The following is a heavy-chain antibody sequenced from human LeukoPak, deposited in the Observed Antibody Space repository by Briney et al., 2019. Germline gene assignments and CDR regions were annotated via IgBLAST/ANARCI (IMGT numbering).Heavy chain of an antibody. CDR1: GFTFSDYY. CDR2: ISSSSSYT. CDR3: ARDGGSGSYYDY. D-gene: IGHD3-10*01. Sequence: GGSLRLSCAASGFTFSDYYMSWIRQAPGKGLEWVSYISSSSSYTNYADSVKGRFTISRDNAKNSLYLQMNSLRAEDTAVYSCARDGGSGSYYDYWGQGTLVTVSS. J-gene: IGHJ4*02. V-gene: IGHV3-11*06.